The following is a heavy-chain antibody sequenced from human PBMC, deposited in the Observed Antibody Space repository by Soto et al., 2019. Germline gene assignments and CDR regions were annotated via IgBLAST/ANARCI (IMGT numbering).Heavy chain of an antibody. CDR1: GDTVISTRW. V-gene: IGHV4-4*02. Sequence: PSETLSLTCTVSGDTVISTRWWSWVRLSPGRGLEWIGDIYHLGTTNYNPSLKRRVSISLDKSKNQFSLKLTSVTAADTAVYFCARTGKFYYYDMSGLPFDPWGPGVLVTVSS. D-gene: IGHD3-22*01. CDR2: IYHLGTT. CDR3: ARTGKFYYYDMSGLPFDP. J-gene: IGHJ5*02.